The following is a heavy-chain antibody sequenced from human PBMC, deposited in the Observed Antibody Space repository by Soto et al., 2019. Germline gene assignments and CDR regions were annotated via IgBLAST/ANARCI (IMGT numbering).Heavy chain of an antibody. Sequence: SETLSLTCTVSGGSISSGDYYWSWIRQPPGKGLEWIGYIYYSGSTYYNPSLKSRVTISVDTSKNQFSLKLSSVTAADTAVYYCAVIAAAGETLEAYYYYGMDVLGQGTTVTVSS. V-gene: IGHV4-30-4*01. CDR1: GGSISSGDYY. CDR2: IYYSGST. D-gene: IGHD6-13*01. J-gene: IGHJ6*02. CDR3: AVIAAAGETLEAYYYYGMDV.